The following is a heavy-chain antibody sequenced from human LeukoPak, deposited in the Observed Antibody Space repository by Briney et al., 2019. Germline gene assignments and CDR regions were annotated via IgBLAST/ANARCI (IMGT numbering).Heavy chain of an antibody. CDR3: AKVDPPIVAGARGDAFEI. Sequence: ASVKVSCKASGYRFSNFGITWVRQAPGQGLEWMGWTSPYDDNPEYAKKFQGRVTMTTDTSTSTAYMELRSLRPDGTAMYYCAKVDPPIVAGARGDAFEIWGQGTLVTVSS. V-gene: IGHV1-18*01. CDR2: TSPYDDNP. J-gene: IGHJ3*02. D-gene: IGHD1-26*01. CDR1: GYRFSNFG.